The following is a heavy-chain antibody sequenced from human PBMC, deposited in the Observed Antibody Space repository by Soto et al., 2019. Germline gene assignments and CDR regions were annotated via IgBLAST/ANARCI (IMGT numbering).Heavy chain of an antibody. Sequence: PGGSLRLSCAASGFTFSSYAMSWVRQAPGKGLEWVSAISGSGGSTYYADSVKGRFTISRDNSKNTLYLQMNSLRAEDTAVYYCAKDIVGYVAAAGTNFDYWGQGTLVTVSS. D-gene: IGHD6-13*01. CDR2: ISGSGGST. CDR1: GFTFSSYA. J-gene: IGHJ4*02. V-gene: IGHV3-23*01. CDR3: AKDIVGYVAAAGTNFDY.